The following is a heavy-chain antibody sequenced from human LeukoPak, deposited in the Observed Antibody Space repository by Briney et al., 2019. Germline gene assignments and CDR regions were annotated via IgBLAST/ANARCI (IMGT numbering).Heavy chain of an antibody. CDR2: IQYDGNTK. CDR1: GFTFTTYA. D-gene: IGHD1-26*01. V-gene: IGHV3-30*02. CDR3: AKRGGTYSYYHYMDV. J-gene: IGHJ6*03. Sequence: QTGGSLRLSCVASGFTFTTYAMHWVRQAPGKGLEWVAFIQYDGNTKYYVDSVKGRFTISRDTSKNTLFLQMSSLRAEDTAVYYCAKRGGTYSYYHYMDVWGKGTTVTVSS.